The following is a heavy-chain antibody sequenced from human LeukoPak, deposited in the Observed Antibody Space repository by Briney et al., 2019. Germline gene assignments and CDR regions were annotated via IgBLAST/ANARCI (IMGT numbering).Heavy chain of an antibody. CDR3: ARDRVDSSGYYYDY. Sequence: SETLSLTCTVSGGSISSYYWSWIRQHPGKGLEWIGYIYYSGSTYYNPSLKSRVTISVDTSKNQFSLKLSSVTAADTAVYYCARDRVDSSGYYYDYWGQGTLVTVSS. D-gene: IGHD3-22*01. CDR1: GGSISSYY. CDR2: IYYSGST. V-gene: IGHV4-59*06. J-gene: IGHJ4*02.